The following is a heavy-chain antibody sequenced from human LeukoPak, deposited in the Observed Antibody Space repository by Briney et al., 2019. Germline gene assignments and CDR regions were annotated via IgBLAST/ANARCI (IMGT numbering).Heavy chain of an antibody. V-gene: IGHV4-39*01. CDR1: GGSISSSSYY. J-gene: IGHJ4*02. D-gene: IGHD3-10*01. CDR2: IYYSGST. CDR3: ARTPYYYGSKALDY. Sequence: SETLSLTCTVSGGSISSSSYYLGWIRQPPGKGLEWIVSIYYSGSTYYNPSLKSRVTISVDTSKNQFSLKLSSVTAADTAVYYCARTPYYYGSKALDYWGQGTLVTVSS.